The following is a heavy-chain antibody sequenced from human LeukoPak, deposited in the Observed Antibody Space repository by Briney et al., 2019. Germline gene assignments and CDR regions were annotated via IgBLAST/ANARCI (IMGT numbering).Heavy chain of an antibody. Sequence: ASVKVSCKVSGGTFSSNAISWVRQAPGQGLEWMGWISAYNGNTNYAQKLQGRVTMTTDTSTSTAYMELRSLRSDDTAVYYCARKSAVAGTDPYFDYWGQGTLVTVSS. J-gene: IGHJ4*02. D-gene: IGHD6-19*01. V-gene: IGHV1-18*01. CDR2: ISAYNGNT. CDR1: GGTFSSNA. CDR3: ARKSAVAGTDPYFDY.